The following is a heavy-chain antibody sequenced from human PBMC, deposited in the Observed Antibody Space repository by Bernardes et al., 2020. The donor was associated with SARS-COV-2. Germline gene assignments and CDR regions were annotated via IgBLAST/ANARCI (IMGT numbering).Heavy chain of an antibody. J-gene: IGHJ4*02. CDR2: IGASGGST. V-gene: IGHV3-23*01. D-gene: IGHD5-18*01. CDR3: ANNHGYIYENSGDY. CDR1: GFTFSTYA. Sequence: GGSLRLSCAASGFTFSTYAMNWVRQAPGKGLEWVAAIGASGGSTYYADSVKGRFTISRDNSKNTLYLQMNSLRAEDTAVYYCANNHGYIYENSGDYWGQGTLVAVSS.